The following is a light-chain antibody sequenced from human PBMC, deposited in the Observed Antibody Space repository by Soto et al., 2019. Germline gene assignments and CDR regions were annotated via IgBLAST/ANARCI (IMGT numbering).Light chain of an antibody. CDR3: CSYTDSRTHI. CDR2: EVS. J-gene: IGLJ1*01. Sequence: QSVLTQPASVSGSPGQSITISCTGTSSDVGGYNYVSWYQQHPGKAPKLIIFEVSYRPSGISNRFSASKSGDTASLTISGLQAHDEAAYYCCSYTDSRTHIFGSGTKVTVL. V-gene: IGLV2-14*01. CDR1: SSDVGGYNY.